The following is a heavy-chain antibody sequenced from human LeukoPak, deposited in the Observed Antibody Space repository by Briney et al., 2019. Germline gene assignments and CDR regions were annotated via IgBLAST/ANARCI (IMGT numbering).Heavy chain of an antibody. CDR2: TYYSGST. CDR1: GGSISSSSYY. D-gene: IGHD6-6*01. Sequence: SETLSLTCTVSGGSISSSSYYWGWIRQPPGKGLEWIGSTYYSGSTYYNPSLKSRVTISVDTSKNQFSLKLSSVTTADTAVYYCARHPSEYSSSSYWGQGTLVTVSS. J-gene: IGHJ4*02. V-gene: IGHV4-39*01. CDR3: ARHPSEYSSSSY.